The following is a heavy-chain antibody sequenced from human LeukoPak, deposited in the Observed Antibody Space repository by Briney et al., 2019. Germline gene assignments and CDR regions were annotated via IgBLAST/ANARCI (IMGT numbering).Heavy chain of an antibody. Sequence: PGGSLRLSCAASGFTFSSYEMNWVRQAPGKGLEWVSYISSSGSTIYYADSVKGRFTISRDNAKNSLYLQMNSLRAEDTAVYYCARTVWFGEFPFDYWGQGTLVTVSS. V-gene: IGHV3-48*03. J-gene: IGHJ4*02. D-gene: IGHD3-10*01. CDR3: ARTVWFGEFPFDY. CDR2: ISSSGSTI. CDR1: GFTFSSYE.